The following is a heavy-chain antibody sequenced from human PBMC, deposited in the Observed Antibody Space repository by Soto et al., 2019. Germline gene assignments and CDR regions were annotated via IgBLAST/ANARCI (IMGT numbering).Heavy chain of an antibody. CDR1: GGSFSGYY. J-gene: IGHJ4*02. Sequence: SETLSLTCAVYGGSFSGYYWSWIRQPPGKGLEWIGEINHSGSTNYNPSLKSRVTISVDTSKNQFSLKLSSVTAADTAVYYCARSLARVVVAATPYRSGFDYWGQGTLVTVSS. CDR2: INHSGST. CDR3: ARSLARVVVAATPYRSGFDY. D-gene: IGHD2-15*01. V-gene: IGHV4-34*01.